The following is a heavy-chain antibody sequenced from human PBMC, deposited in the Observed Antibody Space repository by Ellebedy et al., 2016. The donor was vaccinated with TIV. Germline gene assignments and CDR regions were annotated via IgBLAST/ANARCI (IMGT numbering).Heavy chain of an antibody. J-gene: IGHJ4*02. D-gene: IGHD2-2*02. CDR1: GFSLSTSGVG. Sequence: SGPTLVXPTQTLTLTCTFSGFSLSTSGVGVGWIRQPPGKALELLALIYWDDDKRYSPSLKSRLTITKDTSKNQVVLTMTNMDPVDTATYYCAHTASHCSSTSCYTGFFDYWGQGTLVTVSS. CDR3: AHTASHCSSTSCYTGFFDY. CDR2: IYWDDDK. V-gene: IGHV2-5*02.